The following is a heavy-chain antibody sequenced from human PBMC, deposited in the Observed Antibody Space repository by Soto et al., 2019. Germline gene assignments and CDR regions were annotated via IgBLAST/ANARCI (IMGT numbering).Heavy chain of an antibody. CDR1: GGSISSSSYY. J-gene: IGHJ4*02. V-gene: IGHV4-39*01. D-gene: IGHD3-10*01. Sequence: QLQLQESGPGLVKPSETLSLTCTVSGGSISSSSYYWGWIRQPPGKGLEWIGSIYYSGSTYYNPSLKSRVTISVDTSKNQFSLKLSSVTAADTAVYYCARQLLWFGESSIPNIAQNDYWGQGTLVTVSS. CDR3: ARQLLWFGESSIPNIAQNDY. CDR2: IYYSGST.